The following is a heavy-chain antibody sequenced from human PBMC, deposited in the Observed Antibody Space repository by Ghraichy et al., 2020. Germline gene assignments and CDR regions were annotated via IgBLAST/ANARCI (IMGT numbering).Heavy chain of an antibody. Sequence: SVKVSCKASGGTFSSYAISWVRQAPGQGLEWMGGIIPIFGTANYAQKFQGRVTITADESTSTAYMELSSLRSEDTAVYYCARAGRYSSSWYDNYFDYWGQGTLVTVSS. CDR2: IIPIFGTA. CDR1: GGTFSSYA. D-gene: IGHD6-13*01. CDR3: ARAGRYSSSWYDNYFDY. J-gene: IGHJ4*02. V-gene: IGHV1-69*13.